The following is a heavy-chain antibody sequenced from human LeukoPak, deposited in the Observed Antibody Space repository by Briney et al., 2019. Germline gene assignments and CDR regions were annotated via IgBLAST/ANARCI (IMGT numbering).Heavy chain of an antibody. J-gene: IGHJ3*01. CDR3: ARPNITSYYDSRGYDAFDV. CDR2: IYPAGSDT. CDR1: GYRFNAYW. V-gene: IGHV5-51*01. D-gene: IGHD3-22*01. Sequence: GESLKISCKGSGYRFNAYWIAWVRQMPGKGLEWMGIIYPAGSDTRYSPSFQGQVTISADKSVRTAYLQWSSLKASDTAMYYCARPNITSYYDSRGYDAFDVWGQGTMVTVSS.